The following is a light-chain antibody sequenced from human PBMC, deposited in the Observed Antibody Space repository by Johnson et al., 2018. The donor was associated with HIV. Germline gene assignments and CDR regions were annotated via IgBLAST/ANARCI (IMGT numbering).Light chain of an antibody. V-gene: IGLV1-51*02. Sequence: QSALTQPPSVSAAPGQTVNISCSGNVSNIESYFVSWYQQLPGAAHTLLIYEDNKRPSGIPDRFSGSKSGATATLGITGLQTGDEADYYCGIWDASLSPLYVFGTGTTSTVL. CDR3: GIWDASLSPLYV. CDR2: EDN. J-gene: IGLJ1*01. CDR1: VSNIESYF.